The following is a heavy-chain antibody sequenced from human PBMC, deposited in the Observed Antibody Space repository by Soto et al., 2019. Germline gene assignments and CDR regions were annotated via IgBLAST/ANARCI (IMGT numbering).Heavy chain of an antibody. J-gene: IGHJ4*02. Sequence: QVQLVQSGAEVKRPGASVKVSCKASGYTFTSYDINWVRQATGQGLEWMGWMNPNSGNTGYAQKFQGRVTMTRNTSISTAYMELSSLRSEDTAVYYCARDSGYSYGQGVDYWGQGTLVTVSS. CDR1: GYTFTSYD. CDR2: MNPNSGNT. V-gene: IGHV1-8*01. CDR3: ARDSGYSYGQGVDY. D-gene: IGHD5-18*01.